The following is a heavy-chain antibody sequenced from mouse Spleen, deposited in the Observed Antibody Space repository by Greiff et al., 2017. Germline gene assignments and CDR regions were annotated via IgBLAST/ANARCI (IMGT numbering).Heavy chain of an antibody. CDR1: GYTFTDYA. CDR2: ISTYYGDA. J-gene: IGHJ1*01. D-gene: IGHD4-1*01. V-gene: IGHV1S137*01. Sequence: QVQLQQSGAELVRPGVSVKISCKGSGYTFTDYAMHWVKQSHAKSLEWIGVISTYYGDASYNQKFKGKATMTVDKSSSTAYMELARLTSEDSAIYYCAREETGTSLYWYFDVWGAGTTVTVSS. CDR3: AREETGTSLYWYFDV.